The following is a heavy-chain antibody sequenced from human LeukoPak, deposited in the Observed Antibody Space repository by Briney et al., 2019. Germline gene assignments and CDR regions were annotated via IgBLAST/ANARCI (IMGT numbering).Heavy chain of an antibody. J-gene: IGHJ3*02. D-gene: IGHD3-3*01. CDR2: IKQDGSEK. V-gene: IGHV3-7*01. Sequence: GGSLRLSCAASGFAFSTYWMNWIRQAPGKGLEWVANIKQDGSEKYYLDSVKGRFTISRDNAKNSLYLQMSSLRAEDTAVYYCAKPITISGATDGFDIWGQGAKVTVSS. CDR1: GFAFSTYW. CDR3: AKPITISGATDGFDI.